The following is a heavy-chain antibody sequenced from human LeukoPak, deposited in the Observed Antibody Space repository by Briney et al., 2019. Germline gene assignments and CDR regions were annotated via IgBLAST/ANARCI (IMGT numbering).Heavy chain of an antibody. CDR1: GFTFSSYA. D-gene: IGHD6-19*01. J-gene: IGHJ4*02. V-gene: IGHV3-64*01. Sequence: GGSLRLSCAASGFTFSSYAMHSVRQAPGKGLEYVSAISSNGGGTYYANSVKGRFTISRDNSKNTLYLQMGSLRAEDMAVYYCARDSSGWPYYFDYWGQGTLVTVSS. CDR2: ISSNGGGT. CDR3: ARDSSGWPYYFDY.